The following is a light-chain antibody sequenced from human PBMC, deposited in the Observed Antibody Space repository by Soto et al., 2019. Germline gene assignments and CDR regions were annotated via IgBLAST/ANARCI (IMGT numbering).Light chain of an antibody. CDR1: SSDIGGYNY. Sequence: QSALTQPPSASGSPGQSVTISCTGTSSDIGGYNYVSWYQQHPDKAPKLLIYEVSKRPSGVPDRFSGSKSGNTASLTVSGLQTEDEADYYCSSYAGSNKRYVFGTGTKLTVL. V-gene: IGLV2-8*01. CDR3: SSYAGSNKRYV. CDR2: EVS. J-gene: IGLJ1*01.